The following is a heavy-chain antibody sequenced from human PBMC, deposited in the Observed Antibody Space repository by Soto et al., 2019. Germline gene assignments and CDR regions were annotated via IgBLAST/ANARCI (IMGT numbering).Heavy chain of an antibody. CDR1: GYKFSSYW. D-gene: IGHD2-2*01. J-gene: IGHJ4*02. CDR3: ARVLCTSTSCYLLDY. V-gene: IGHV5-51*01. CDR2: IYPAASDA. Sequence: GESLKISCKASGYKFSSYWIAWLRQVPGKGLEWMGVIYPAASDARYSPSFQGQVTISVDNSISTAYLQWSSLKASDTAMYYCARVLCTSTSCYLLDYWGQGTPVTVSS.